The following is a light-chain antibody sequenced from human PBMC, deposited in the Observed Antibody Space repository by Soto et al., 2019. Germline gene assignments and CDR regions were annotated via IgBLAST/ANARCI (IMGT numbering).Light chain of an antibody. CDR3: HQYGTLPYA. J-gene: IGKJ2*01. CDR2: GAS. Sequence: IALTQSPVTLSLSPGERATLSCRASQRVSSNYVAWYQHKPGQAPRLLIHGASIRATGIPDRFSGSGSGTDFTLTISRLEPEDFAVYYCHQYGTLPYAFGQGTKLQIK. CDR1: QRVSSNY. V-gene: IGKV3-20*01.